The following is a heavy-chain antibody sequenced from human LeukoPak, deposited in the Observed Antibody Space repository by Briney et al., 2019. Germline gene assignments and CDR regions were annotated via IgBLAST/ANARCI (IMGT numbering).Heavy chain of an antibody. V-gene: IGHV3-23*01. Sequence: QPGGSLRLSCAASGFTFSSYAMSWVRQAPGKGLEWGSAIIGSGGSTYYADSVKGRFTISRDNSKNTLYLQMNSLRAEDTAVYYCAKAGQQLVRGAFDIWGQGTMVTVSS. CDR3: AKAGQQLVRGAFDI. D-gene: IGHD6-13*01. CDR2: IIGSGGST. J-gene: IGHJ3*02. CDR1: GFTFSSYA.